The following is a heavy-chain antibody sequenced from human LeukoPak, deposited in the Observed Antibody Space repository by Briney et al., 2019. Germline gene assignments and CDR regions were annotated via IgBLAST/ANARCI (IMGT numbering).Heavy chain of an antibody. J-gene: IGHJ4*02. D-gene: IGHD6-13*01. CDR1: GYSFTSYW. CDR2: INPGDSDT. CDR3: ARREGSSWFKIDY. Sequence: GESLKISCKGSGYSFTSYWIGWVRQMPGKGLEWMGIINPGDSDTKYSPSFQGQVTISADKSINTAYLQWNSLKASDTAMYYCARREGSSWFKIDYWGQGTLVTVSS. V-gene: IGHV5-51*01.